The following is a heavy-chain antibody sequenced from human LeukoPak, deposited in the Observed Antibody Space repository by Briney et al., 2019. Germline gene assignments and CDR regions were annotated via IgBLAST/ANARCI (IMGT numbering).Heavy chain of an antibody. CDR3: ARGIRSGVWAFDI. CDR2: ITTTGDT. Sequence: GGSLRLSCAASGFTFSTYDMYWVRQTTGEGLEWVSGITTTGDTYYPGSVKGRFTIFRENAKNTLYLQMNSLRAGDTAVHYCARGIRSGVWAFDIWGQGTLVTVSS. V-gene: IGHV3-13*04. J-gene: IGHJ3*02. CDR1: GFTFSTYD. D-gene: IGHD7-27*01.